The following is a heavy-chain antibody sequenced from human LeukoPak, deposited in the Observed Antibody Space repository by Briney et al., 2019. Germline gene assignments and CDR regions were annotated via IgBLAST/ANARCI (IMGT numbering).Heavy chain of an antibody. V-gene: IGHV1-8*02. D-gene: IGHD3-10*01. CDR3: ARAPASYGSGNDYSNDYGMGV. CDR2: MNPNSGKT. CDR1: GGTFSSYA. J-gene: IGHJ6*02. Sequence: ASVKVSCKASGGTFSSYAISWVRQAPGQGLEWVGWMNPNSGKTGYAQKFQGRVSMTRDTSISTAYMELSSLRPEDTAVYYCARAPASYGSGNDYSNDYGMGVWGQGTTLTVTS.